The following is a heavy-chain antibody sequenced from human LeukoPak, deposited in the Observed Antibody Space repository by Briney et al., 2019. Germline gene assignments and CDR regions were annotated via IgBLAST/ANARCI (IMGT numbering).Heavy chain of an antibody. CDR2: IYSGGST. Sequence: GGSLRLSCVVSGFTFSWSTMTWVRQAPGKGPEWVSVIYSGGSTYYADSVKGRFTISRHNSKNTLYLQMNSLRAEDTAVYYCARDLSEGATNYWGQGTLVTVSS. CDR3: ARDLSEGATNY. J-gene: IGHJ4*02. D-gene: IGHD1-26*01. V-gene: IGHV3-53*04. CDR1: GFTFSWST.